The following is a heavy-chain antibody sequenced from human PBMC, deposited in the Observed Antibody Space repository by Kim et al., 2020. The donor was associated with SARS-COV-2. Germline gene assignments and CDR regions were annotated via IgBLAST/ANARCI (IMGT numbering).Heavy chain of an antibody. Sequence: QKCQGRVTITADESTSTAYMELSSLRSEDTAVYYCARKTPYYYDSTGFDPWGQGTLVTVSS. V-gene: IGHV1-69*01. J-gene: IGHJ5*02. CDR3: ARKTPYYYDSTGFDP. D-gene: IGHD3-22*01.